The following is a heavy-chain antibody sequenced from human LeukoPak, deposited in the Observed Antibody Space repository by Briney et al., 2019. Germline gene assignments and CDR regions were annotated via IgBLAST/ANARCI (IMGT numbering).Heavy chain of an antibody. CDR1: GFTFSSYG. V-gene: IGHV3-23*01. CDR3: ARAPYGDYFDY. D-gene: IGHD4-17*01. Sequence: GGSLRLSCAASGFTFSSYGMSWVRQAPGKGLEWVSAISGSGGSTYYADSVKGRFTISRDNSKNTLYLQMNSLRAEDTAVYYCARAPYGDYFDYWGQGTLVTVSS. J-gene: IGHJ4*02. CDR2: ISGSGGST.